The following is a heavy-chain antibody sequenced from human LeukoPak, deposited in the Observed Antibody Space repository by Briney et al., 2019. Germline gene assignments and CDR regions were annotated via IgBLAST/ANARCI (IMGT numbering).Heavy chain of an antibody. CDR3: ARVLIVGSTGDAFDI. J-gene: IGHJ3*02. V-gene: IGHV3-23*01. Sequence: GGSLRLSCAASGFTYSSYGMSWVRQAPGKGLEWVSGISGSGGSTDYADSVMGRFTISRDNSKNSLYLQMNSLRAEDTALYYCARVLIVGSTGDAFDIWGQGTMVTVSS. D-gene: IGHD1-26*01. CDR1: GFTYSSYG. CDR2: ISGSGGST.